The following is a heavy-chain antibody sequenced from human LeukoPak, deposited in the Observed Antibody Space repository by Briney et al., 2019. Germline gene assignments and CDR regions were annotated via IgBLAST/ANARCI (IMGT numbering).Heavy chain of an antibody. J-gene: IGHJ4*02. Sequence: PGGSLRLSCAASGFTFNKYAMSWVRQAPGQGLEWVSAISGSGGSTYYADSVKGRFTISRDNSKNTLYLQMNSLRAEDTAVYYCAKAVAAGTRLEAENYYFDYWGQGTLVTVSS. CDR2: ISGSGGST. V-gene: IGHV3-23*01. CDR3: AKAVAAGTRLEAENYYFDY. D-gene: IGHD6-13*01. CDR1: GFTFNKYA.